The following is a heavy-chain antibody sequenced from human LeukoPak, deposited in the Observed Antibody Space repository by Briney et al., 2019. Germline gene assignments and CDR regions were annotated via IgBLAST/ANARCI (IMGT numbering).Heavy chain of an antibody. CDR3: TRIYRNGYNYGYFDY. J-gene: IGHJ4*02. CDR2: IDWDDDK. V-gene: IGHV2-70*11. D-gene: IGHD5-24*01. Sequence: SGPALVKPTQTLTLTFTFSGFSLSTSGMCVSWIRQPPGKALEWLARIDWDDDKYYSTSLKTRLTISKDTSKNQVVLTMTNMDPVDTATYYCTRIYRNGYNYGYFDYWGQGTLVTVSS. CDR1: GFSLSTSGMC.